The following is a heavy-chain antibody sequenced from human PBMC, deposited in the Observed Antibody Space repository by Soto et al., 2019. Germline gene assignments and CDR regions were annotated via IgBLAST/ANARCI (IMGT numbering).Heavy chain of an antibody. CDR2: ISWNSDSI. D-gene: IGHD3-10*01. CDR3: TKTIDADGV. Sequence: EVQLVESGGGLVQPGRSLRLSCAASGFTFDDYAMHWVRQAPWKGLEWVSGISWNSDSIGYADSVKGRFTISRDNAKNTLSLQMISLRAEDTALYYCTKTIDADGVWGQGTLVTVSS. V-gene: IGHV3-9*01. CDR1: GFTFDDYA. J-gene: IGHJ4*02.